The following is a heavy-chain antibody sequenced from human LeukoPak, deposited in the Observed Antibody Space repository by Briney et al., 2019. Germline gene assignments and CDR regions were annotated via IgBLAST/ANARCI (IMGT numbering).Heavy chain of an antibody. D-gene: IGHD6-13*01. J-gene: IGHJ4*02. Sequence: GGSLRLSCAASGFTFSSYGMHWVRQAPGKGLEWVAVISYDGSNKYYADSVKGRFTTSRDNSKNTLYLQMNSLRAEDTAVYYCAKGPYSSSWYDYWGQGTLVTVSS. CDR2: ISYDGSNK. CDR3: AKGPYSSSWYDY. CDR1: GFTFSSYG. V-gene: IGHV3-30*18.